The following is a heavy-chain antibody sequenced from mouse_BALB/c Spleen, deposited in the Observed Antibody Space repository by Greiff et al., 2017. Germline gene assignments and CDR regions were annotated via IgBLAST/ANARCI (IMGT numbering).Heavy chain of an antibody. CDR3: ARWSYGSSYDY. Sequence: QVQLKQSGAELVKPGASVKLSCKASGYTFTSYWMHWVKQRPGQGLEWIGEINPSNGRTNYNEKFKSKATLTVDKSSSTAYMQLSSLTSEDSAVYYCARWSYGSSYDYWGQGTTLTVSS. V-gene: IGHV1S81*02. D-gene: IGHD1-1*01. CDR2: INPSNGRT. CDR1: GYTFTSYW. J-gene: IGHJ2*01.